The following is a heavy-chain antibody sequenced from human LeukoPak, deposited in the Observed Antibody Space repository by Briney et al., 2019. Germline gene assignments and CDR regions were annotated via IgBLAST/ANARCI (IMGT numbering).Heavy chain of an antibody. CDR1: GYTFIGYY. Sequence: GASVKVSCKASGYTFIGYYVHWVRQAPGQGLEYMGWINPNSGGTNYAQKFQGRVTMTRDTSISTAYMELSSLRSDDTAVYYCAREIDRSGGSRYPDYWGQGTLVTVSS. CDR2: INPNSGGT. CDR3: AREIDRSGGSRYPDY. D-gene: IGHD2-15*01. V-gene: IGHV1-2*02. J-gene: IGHJ4*02.